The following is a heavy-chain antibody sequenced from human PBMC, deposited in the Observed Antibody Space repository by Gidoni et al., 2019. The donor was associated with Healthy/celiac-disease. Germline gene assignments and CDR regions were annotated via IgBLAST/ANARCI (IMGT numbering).Heavy chain of an antibody. J-gene: IGHJ4*02. CDR3: AKDGLWFGELLKTLDY. D-gene: IGHD3-10*01. V-gene: IGHV3-23*01. CDR2: ISGSGGST. Sequence: EVQLLESGGGLVQPGGSLRLSCAASGFTFSSYAMSWVRQAPGKGLEWVSAISGSGGSTYYADSVKGRFTISRDNSKNTLYLQMNSLRAEDTAVYYCAKDGLWFGELLKTLDYWGQGTLVTVSS. CDR1: GFTFSSYA.